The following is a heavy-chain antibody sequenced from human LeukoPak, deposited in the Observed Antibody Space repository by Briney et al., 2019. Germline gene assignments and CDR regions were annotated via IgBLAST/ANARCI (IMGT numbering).Heavy chain of an antibody. CDR3: ARDRYYYDSSGYYYYYYYGMDV. Sequence: ASVKVSCKASGYTFTSYGISWVPQAPGQGLEWMGWISAYNGNTNYAQKLQGRVTMTTDTSTSTAYMELRSLRSDDTAVYYCARDRYYYDSSGYYYYYYYGMDVWGQGTTVTVSS. J-gene: IGHJ6*02. CDR1: GYTFTSYG. CDR2: ISAYNGNT. D-gene: IGHD3-22*01. V-gene: IGHV1-18*01.